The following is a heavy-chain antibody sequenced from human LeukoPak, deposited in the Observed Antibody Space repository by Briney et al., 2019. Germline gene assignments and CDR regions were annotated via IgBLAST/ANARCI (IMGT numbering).Heavy chain of an antibody. D-gene: IGHD3-10*01. CDR3: ARPLMYYYGSETYFWFDP. V-gene: IGHV3-7*01. CDR1: GFTFSSYW. J-gene: IGHJ5*02. Sequence: GGSLRLSCAASGFTFSSYWMSWVRQAPGKGLEWVANIKQDGSEKYYVDSVKGRFTISRDNVKNSLYLQMNSLRAEDTAVYYCARPLMYYYGSETYFWFDPWGQGTPVTVSS. CDR2: IKQDGSEK.